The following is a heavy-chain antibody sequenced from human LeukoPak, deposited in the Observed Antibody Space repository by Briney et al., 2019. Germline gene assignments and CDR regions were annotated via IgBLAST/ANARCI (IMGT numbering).Heavy chain of an antibody. CDR1: GYTFTSYD. Sequence: ASVKVSCKASGYTFTSYDINWVRQATGQGLEWMGWMNPNSGNTGYAQKFQSRVTITRNTSISTAYMELSSLRSEDTAVYYCARGGVVDIVAFDYWGQGTLVTVSS. V-gene: IGHV1-8*03. J-gene: IGHJ4*02. CDR2: MNPNSGNT. D-gene: IGHD5-12*01. CDR3: ARGGVVDIVAFDY.